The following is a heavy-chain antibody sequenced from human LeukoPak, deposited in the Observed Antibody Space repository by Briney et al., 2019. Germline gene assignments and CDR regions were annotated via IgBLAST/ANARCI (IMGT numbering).Heavy chain of an antibody. J-gene: IGHJ4*02. CDR2: INHSGDT. Sequence: NPSETLSLTCAVYGGSFSDYYWSWIRHPPGKGLEWIGEINHSGDTKYNPSLKSRVTISVDTSKNQFSLKVSSVTAADTAVYYCARIQLWPLHYFDYWGQGTLVTVSS. CDR1: GGSFSDYY. D-gene: IGHD5-18*01. CDR3: ARIQLWPLHYFDY. V-gene: IGHV4-34*01.